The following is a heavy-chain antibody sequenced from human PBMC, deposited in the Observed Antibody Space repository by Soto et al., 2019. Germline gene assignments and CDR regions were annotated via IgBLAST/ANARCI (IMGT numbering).Heavy chain of an antibody. CDR2: IYYSGST. D-gene: IGHD3-9*01. V-gene: IGHV4-30-4*01. CDR3: ARETYYDIFTGKGGAYYCKC. J-gene: IGHJ4*02. CDR1: VVSISSGDYY. Sequence: SETLSLTCTFSVVSISSGDYYCSWIRQPPWKGLEWIGYIYYSGSTYYNPSLKSRVTISVDTSKNQFSLKLSSVTAADTAVYYCARETYYDIFTGKGGAYYCKCWGQGKRVTVSS.